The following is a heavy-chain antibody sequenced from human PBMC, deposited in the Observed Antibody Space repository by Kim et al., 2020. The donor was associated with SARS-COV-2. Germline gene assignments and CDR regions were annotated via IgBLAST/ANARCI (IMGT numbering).Heavy chain of an antibody. CDR1: GFSFRSYG. V-gene: IGHV3-33*01. CDR2: ISYDGSDK. Sequence: GGSLRLSCAASGFSFRSYGMHWVRHAPGKGLEWVAFISYDGSDKFYADSVKGRFTISRDNSNNTLSLQTNSLRAEDTAVFYCARGTEDPKDGWFFYFWGR. CDR3: ARGTEDPKDGWFFYF. J-gene: IGHJ2*01. D-gene: IGHD2-15*01.